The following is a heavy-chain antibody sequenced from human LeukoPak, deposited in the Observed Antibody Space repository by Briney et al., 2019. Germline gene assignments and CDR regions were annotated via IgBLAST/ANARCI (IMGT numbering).Heavy chain of an antibody. CDR3: ARATTVVNGPGGDY. Sequence: GGSLRLSCAASGFTFSSYWMHWVRQAPGKGLVWVSRLNSDGSRTNYADSVKGRFTISRDTAKNTLYLQMNSLRAEDTAVYYCARATTVVNGPGGDYWGQGTLVTVSS. CDR1: GFTFSSYW. J-gene: IGHJ4*02. D-gene: IGHD4-23*01. CDR2: LNSDGSRT. V-gene: IGHV3-74*01.